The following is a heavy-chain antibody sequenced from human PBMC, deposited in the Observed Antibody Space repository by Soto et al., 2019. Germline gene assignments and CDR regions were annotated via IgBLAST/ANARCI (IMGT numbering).Heavy chain of an antibody. CDR1: GYTFTALY. CDR3: TTLRLDP. J-gene: IGHJ5*02. V-gene: IGHV1-2*02. D-gene: IGHD3-9*01. CDR2: VNPNTGLT. Sequence: ASVKVSCKASGYTFTALYMNWVRQAPGQGLEWMGWVNPNTGLTRYAQKFQDRVTMTRDTSINTAYMELRGLTSDETAVYYCTTLRLDPWGQGXLVTVYS.